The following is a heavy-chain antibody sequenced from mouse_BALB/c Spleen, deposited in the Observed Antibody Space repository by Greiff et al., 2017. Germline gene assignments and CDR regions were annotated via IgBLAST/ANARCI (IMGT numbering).Heavy chain of an antibody. CDR2: FYPGDGDT. J-gene: IGHJ4*01. CDR1: GYAFSSYW. CDR3: AHQLGPYAMDY. Sequence: QVQLQQSGAELVRPGSSVKISCKASGYAFSSYWINWVKQRPGQGLEWIGQFYPGDGDTNYNGKFKGKATLTADKSSSTAYMQLSSLTSEDSAVYFCAHQLGPYAMDYWGQGTSVTVSS. D-gene: IGHD4-1*02. V-gene: IGHV1-80*01.